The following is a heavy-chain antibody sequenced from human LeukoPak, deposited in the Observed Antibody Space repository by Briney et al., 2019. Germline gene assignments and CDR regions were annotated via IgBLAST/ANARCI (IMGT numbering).Heavy chain of an antibody. CDR1: GGTFGTYA. D-gene: IGHD1-1*01. Sequence: SVKVSCKASGGTFGTYAITWVRQAPGKGLEWMGGITPFYGITNYAEKFRGRVIITADKSTNTAYMEVDSLKSEDTAMYFCARCIQLERRGEYYYYYGMDVWGRGTTVTVSS. CDR3: ARCIQLERRGEYYYYYGMDV. V-gene: IGHV1-69*17. CDR2: ITPFYGIT. J-gene: IGHJ6*04.